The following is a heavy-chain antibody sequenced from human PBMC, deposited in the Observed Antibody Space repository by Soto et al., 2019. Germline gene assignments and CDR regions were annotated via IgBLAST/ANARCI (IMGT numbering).Heavy chain of an antibody. D-gene: IGHD2-21*02. J-gene: IGHJ5*02. CDR2: IYYSGST. CDR3: ARHPSDFWFDP. V-gene: IGHV4-39*01. CDR1: GGSISSYF. Sequence: ASETLSLTCTVSGGSISSYFWGLIRQPPGKGLEWIGSIYYSGSTYYNPSLKSRVTVSVDTSKNQFSLKLSSVTAADTAVYYCARHPSDFWFDPWGQGTLVTVSS.